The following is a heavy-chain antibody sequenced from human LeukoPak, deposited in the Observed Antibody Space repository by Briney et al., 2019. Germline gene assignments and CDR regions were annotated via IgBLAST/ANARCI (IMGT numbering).Heavy chain of an antibody. D-gene: IGHD6-19*01. Sequence: PGGSLRLSCAASGFTFSSYEMNWVRQAPGKGLEWVSYISSSGSTIYYADSVKGRFTISRDNAKNTLYLQMNSLRAEDTAVYYCARTAVAGTEFDYWGQGTLVTVSS. V-gene: IGHV3-48*03. CDR1: GFTFSSYE. J-gene: IGHJ4*02. CDR2: ISSSGSTI. CDR3: ARTAVAGTEFDY.